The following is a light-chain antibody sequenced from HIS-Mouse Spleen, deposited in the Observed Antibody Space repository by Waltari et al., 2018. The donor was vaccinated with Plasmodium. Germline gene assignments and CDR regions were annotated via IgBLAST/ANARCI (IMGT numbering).Light chain of an antibody. CDR2: AAS. V-gene: IGKV1-8*01. J-gene: IGKJ4*01. CDR1: QGISRY. Sequence: AIRMTQSPSSFSASTGDRVTITCRASQGISRYLAWYQQKPGKAPKLLSYAASTLQSGVPSRCSGSGSGTDFTLTISCLQSEDFATYYCQQYYSYLLTFGGGTKVEIK. CDR3: QQYYSYLLT.